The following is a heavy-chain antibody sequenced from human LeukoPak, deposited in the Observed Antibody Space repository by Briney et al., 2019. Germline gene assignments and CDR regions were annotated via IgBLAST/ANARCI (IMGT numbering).Heavy chain of an antibody. Sequence: GGSLRLSCAASGFPFDNYAMHWVRQAPGKGLEWVSGISWNSGSIGYADSVKGRFTISRDNAKNSLYLQMNSLRAEDTALYYCAKDIVATMDAFDIWGQGTMVTVSS. CDR3: AKDIVATMDAFDI. CDR2: ISWNSGSI. CDR1: GFPFDNYA. J-gene: IGHJ3*02. V-gene: IGHV3-9*01. D-gene: IGHD5-12*01.